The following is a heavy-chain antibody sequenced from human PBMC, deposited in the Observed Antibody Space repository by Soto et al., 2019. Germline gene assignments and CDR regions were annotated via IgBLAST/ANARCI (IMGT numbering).Heavy chain of an antibody. D-gene: IGHD3-9*01. Sequence: PSETLSLTCSVSDDSINSDKYYWGWIRQPPGKGLEWIGSVYYRGNAYYNPSLQTRVTISLDKSKSQFSLKLNSVTAADSAVYFCARLEGLATISFYFDFWGPGAQVTVSA. CDR3: ARLEGLATISFYFDF. V-gene: IGHV4-39*01. J-gene: IGHJ4*02. CDR1: DDSINSDKYY. CDR2: VYYRGNA.